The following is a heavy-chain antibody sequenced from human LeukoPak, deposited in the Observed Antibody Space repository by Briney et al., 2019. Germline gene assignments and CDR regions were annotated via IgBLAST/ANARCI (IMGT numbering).Heavy chain of an antibody. V-gene: IGHV1-2*04. CDR3: ARDRIVGASDAFDI. J-gene: IGHJ3*02. CDR2: INPNSGGT. D-gene: IGHD1-26*01. Sequence: ASVKVSCKASGYTFTGYYMHWVRQAPGQGLEWMGWINPNSGGTNYAQKFQGWVTMTRDTSISTAYMELNSLRAEDTAVYYCARDRIVGASDAFDIWGQGTMVTVSS. CDR1: GYTFTGYY.